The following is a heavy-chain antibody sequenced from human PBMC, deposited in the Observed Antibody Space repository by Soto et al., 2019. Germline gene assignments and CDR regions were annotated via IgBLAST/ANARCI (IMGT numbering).Heavy chain of an antibody. D-gene: IGHD6-19*01. V-gene: IGHV1-69*01. J-gene: IGHJ6*02. CDR3: ATDELGSPSGLSEGQLQQGAHYSGLDV. CDR1: GAAFTNYA. Sequence: QVQLVQSGAEMRKPGSSVRVSCKASGAAFTNYAFYWVRQAPGQGLEWMGGIIPFFGTANYPQKFQGRVTITADESTSTADLKLSSLRSDDTAVYFRATDELGSPSGLSEGQLQQGAHYSGLDVWGQGTTVTVSS. CDR2: IIPFFGTA.